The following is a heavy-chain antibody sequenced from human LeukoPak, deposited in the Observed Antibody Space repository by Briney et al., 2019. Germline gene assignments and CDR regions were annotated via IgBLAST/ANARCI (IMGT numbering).Heavy chain of an antibody. V-gene: IGHV4-59*01. CDR2: IYYSGST. CDR1: GGSISSYY. Sequence: SETLSLTCTVSGGSISSYYWSWIRQPPGKGLEWIGYIYYSGSTNYNPSLKSRVTMSVDTSKNQFSLKLSSVTAADTAVYYCARNYGGNSGFDYWGQGTLVTVSS. CDR3: ARNYGGNSGFDY. D-gene: IGHD4-23*01. J-gene: IGHJ4*02.